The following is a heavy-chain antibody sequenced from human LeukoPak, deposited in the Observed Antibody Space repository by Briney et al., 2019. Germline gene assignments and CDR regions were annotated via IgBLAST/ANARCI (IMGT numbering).Heavy chain of an antibody. J-gene: IGHJ6*03. Sequence: PSETLSLTCTVSGGSISSYYWSWIRQPAGKGLEWIGRIYTSGSTNYNPSLKSRVTMSVDTSKNQFSLKLSSVTAADTAVYYCARVSRSNYPPSALYYYMDVWGKGTTVTVSS. V-gene: IGHV4-4*07. CDR2: IYTSGST. D-gene: IGHD4-11*01. CDR1: GGSISSYY. CDR3: ARVSRSNYPPSALYYYMDV.